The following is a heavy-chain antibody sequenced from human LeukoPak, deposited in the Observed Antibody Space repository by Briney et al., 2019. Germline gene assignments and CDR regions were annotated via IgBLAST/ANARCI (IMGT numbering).Heavy chain of an antibody. Sequence: SETLSLTCTVSGGSISSYYWSWIRQPPGKGLEWIGYIYYSGSTNYNPSLKSRVTISVDTSKNQFSLKLSSVTAADTAVYYCARDLGDSSGYLLDYWGQGTLVTVSS. CDR1: GGSISSYY. D-gene: IGHD3-22*01. V-gene: IGHV4-59*01. CDR2: IYYSGST. J-gene: IGHJ4*02. CDR3: ARDLGDSSGYLLDY.